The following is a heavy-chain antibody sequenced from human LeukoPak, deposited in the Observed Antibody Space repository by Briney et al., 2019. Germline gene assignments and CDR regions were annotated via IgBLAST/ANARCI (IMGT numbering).Heavy chain of an antibody. CDR1: GGSISSHY. V-gene: IGHV4-59*11. Sequence: PSETLSLTCTVCGGSISSHYWSWIRQPPGKGLEWIGYIYYSGSTNYNPSLKSRVTISVDTSKNQFSLKLSSMTAADTAVYYCASGQIKGWGQLVRWYYFDYWGQGTLVTVSS. D-gene: IGHD6-6*01. CDR3: ASGQIKGWGQLVRWYYFDY. J-gene: IGHJ4*02. CDR2: IYYSGST.